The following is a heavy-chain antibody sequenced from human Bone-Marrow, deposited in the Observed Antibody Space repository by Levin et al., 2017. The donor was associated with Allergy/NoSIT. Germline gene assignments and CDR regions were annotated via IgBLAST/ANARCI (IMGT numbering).Heavy chain of an antibody. Sequence: GESLKISCAASGFTFSNYAMSWVRQAPGKGLEWVSALTNSGRTYYVDSVKGRFTVSRDNSKNTLYLQMNSLRADDTAVYYCAKEMTTVVPVFDYWGQGTLVTVSS. CDR2: LTNSGRT. CDR1: GFTFSNYA. D-gene: IGHD4-23*01. V-gene: IGHV3-23*01. CDR3: AKEMTTVVPVFDY. J-gene: IGHJ4*02.